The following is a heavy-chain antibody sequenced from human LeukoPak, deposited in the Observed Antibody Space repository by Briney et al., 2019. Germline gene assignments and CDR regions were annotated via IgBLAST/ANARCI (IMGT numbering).Heavy chain of an antibody. CDR1: GFTFSSYA. V-gene: IGHV3-23*01. Sequence: PGGSLRLSCAASGFTFSSYAMSWVRQAPGKGLEWVSAISGSGGSTYYADSVKGRFTISRDNAKNSLYLQMNSLRAEDTAVYYCARGLGHGSPPLDYWGQGTLVTVSS. J-gene: IGHJ4*02. D-gene: IGHD1-26*01. CDR3: ARGLGHGSPPLDY. CDR2: ISGSGGST.